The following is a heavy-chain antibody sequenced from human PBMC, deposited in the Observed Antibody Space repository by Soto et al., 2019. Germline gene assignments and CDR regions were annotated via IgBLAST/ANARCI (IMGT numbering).Heavy chain of an antibody. Sequence: PVDSLKISCKGSGYNFINYWIGWVRHMPGKGLAWMAIIHPGDSEIRYSPSFQGQVTISADKSISTAFLQWNSLKASDTAMYYCARLWAGRGNYFGFWDQSRLVTVSS. CDR1: GYNFINYW. CDR3: ARLWAGRGNYFGF. V-gene: IGHV5-51*01. D-gene: IGHD1-26*01. J-gene: IGHJ4*02. CDR2: IHPGDSEI.